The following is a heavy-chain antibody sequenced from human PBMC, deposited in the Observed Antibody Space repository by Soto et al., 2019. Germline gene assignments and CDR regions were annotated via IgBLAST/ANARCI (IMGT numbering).Heavy chain of an antibody. CDR1: GFSFSHSA. CDR2: INAAGETT. V-gene: IGHV3-23*01. J-gene: IGHJ4*02. CDR3: ATQDFRGPTGTT. D-gene: IGHD1-1*01. Sequence: EVQLLESGGGFVQPGGSLRLSCGAFGFSFSHSAMGWVRQAPGKGRDWVSLINAAGETTYYANSVKGRFTISRDNSKNTLYLHMNSLRAEDTAVYYCATQDFRGPTGTTWGQGTQVIVSS.